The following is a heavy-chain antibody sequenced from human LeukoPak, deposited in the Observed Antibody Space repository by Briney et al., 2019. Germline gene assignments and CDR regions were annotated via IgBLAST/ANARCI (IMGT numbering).Heavy chain of an antibody. CDR1: GYTFTSYY. CDR3: ARGHRPRPHIRSRRAGLYYMDV. CDR2: INPSGGST. J-gene: IGHJ6*03. V-gene: IGHV1-46*01. Sequence: ASVKVSCKASGYTFTSYYMHWVRQAPGQGLEWMGIINPSGGSTSYAQKFQGRVTMTRDTSTSTVYMELSSLRSEDTAVYYCARGHRPRPHIRSRRAGLYYMDVWGKGTTVTVSS. D-gene: IGHD6-13*01.